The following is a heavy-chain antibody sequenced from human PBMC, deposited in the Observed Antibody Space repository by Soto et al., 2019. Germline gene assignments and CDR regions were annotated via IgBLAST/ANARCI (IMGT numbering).Heavy chain of an antibody. V-gene: IGHV3-30*18. CDR3: AKTKTGPGERGAFDI. J-gene: IGHJ3*02. D-gene: IGHD7-27*01. CDR1: GFTFSSYG. CDR2: ISYDGSNK. Sequence: GGSLRLSCAASGFTFSSYGMHWVRQAPGKGLEWVAVISYDGSNKYYADSVKGRFTISRDNSKNTLYLQMNSLRAEDTAVDYCAKTKTGPGERGAFDIWGQGTMVTVSS.